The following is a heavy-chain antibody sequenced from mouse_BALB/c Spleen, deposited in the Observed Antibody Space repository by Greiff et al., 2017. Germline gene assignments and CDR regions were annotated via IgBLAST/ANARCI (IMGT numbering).Heavy chain of an antibody. CDR1: GDSITSGY. D-gene: IGHD2-10*01. J-gene: IGHJ1*01. CDR3: ARSYYDPNWYFDV. Sequence: EVKLMESGPSLVKPSQTLSLTCSVTGDSITSGYWNWIRKFPGNKLEYMGYISYSGSTYYNPSLKSRISITRDTSKNQYYLQLNSVTTEDTATYYCARSYYDPNWYFDVWGAGTTVTVSS. V-gene: IGHV3-8*02. CDR2: ISYSGST.